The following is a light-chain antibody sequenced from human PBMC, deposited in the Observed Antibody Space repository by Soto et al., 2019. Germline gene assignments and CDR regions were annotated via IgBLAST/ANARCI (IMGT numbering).Light chain of an antibody. Sequence: DIQLTQSPSFLSASVGDRVTITCRASQGISSYLAWYQQKPGKAPKLLIYAASTLQSGVPSRFSGSGSRTEFTLTISTLQPEDFATYYSQQLNSYPRRFTFGPGTNVDIK. CDR3: QQLNSYPRRFT. CDR2: AAS. J-gene: IGKJ3*01. V-gene: IGKV1-9*01. CDR1: QGISSY.